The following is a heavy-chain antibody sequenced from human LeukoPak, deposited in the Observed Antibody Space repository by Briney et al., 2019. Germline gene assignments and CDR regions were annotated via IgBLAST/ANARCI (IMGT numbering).Heavy chain of an antibody. CDR1: GFTFSSYG. Sequence: GGSLRLSCAASGFTFSSYGMHWVRQAPGKGLEWVAIICYDGSNKYYADPVKGRFTISRDNSKNTLYLQMNSLRAEDTAVYYCARDNYSGYGGYFDYLGQGTLVTVSS. CDR3: ARDNYSGYGGYFDY. CDR2: ICYDGSNK. D-gene: IGHD5-12*01. V-gene: IGHV3-33*01. J-gene: IGHJ4*02.